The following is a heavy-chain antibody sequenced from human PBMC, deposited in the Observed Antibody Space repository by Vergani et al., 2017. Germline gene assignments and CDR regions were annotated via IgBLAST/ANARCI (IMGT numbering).Heavy chain of an antibody. CDR2: INHSGST. V-gene: IGHV4-34*01. CDR1: GGSFSGYY. J-gene: IGHJ5*02. D-gene: IGHD3-3*01. Sequence: QVQLQQWGAGLLKPSETLSLTCAVYGGSFSGYYWSWIRQPPGKGLEWIREINHSGSTNYNPSLKSRVTISVDTSKNQFSLKLSSVTAADTAVYYCARVQGPSICGVVIRRYNWFDPWGQGTLVTVSS. CDR3: ARVQGPSICGVVIRRYNWFDP.